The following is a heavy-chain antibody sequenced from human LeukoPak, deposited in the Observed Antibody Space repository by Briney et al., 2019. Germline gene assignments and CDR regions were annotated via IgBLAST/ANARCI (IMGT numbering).Heavy chain of an antibody. CDR3: ARDSYGSGVYYFDY. CDR1: GGTFSSYG. CDR2: ISAYNGNT. D-gene: IGHD3-10*01. V-gene: IGHV1-18*01. J-gene: IGHJ4*02. Sequence: ASVKVSCKASGGTFSSYGISWVRQAPGQGLEWMGWISAYNGNTNYAQKLQGRVTMTTDTSTSTAYMELRSLRSDDTAVYYCARDSYGSGVYYFDYWGQGTLVTVSS.